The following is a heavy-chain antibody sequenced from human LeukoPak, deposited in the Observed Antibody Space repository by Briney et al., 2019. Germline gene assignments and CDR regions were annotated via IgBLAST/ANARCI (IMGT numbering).Heavy chain of an antibody. V-gene: IGHV3-7*04. CDR3: ARGGGNFDY. CDR1: GFTFNNYW. J-gene: IGHJ4*02. CDR2: IKQDGSEK. Sequence: GGSLRLSCAASGFTFNNYWMSWVRQAPGTGLEWVANIKQDGSEKYYVDSVKGRFTISRDNAKNSLYLQMNSLRAEDTAVYYCARGGGNFDYWGQGSLVTVSS. D-gene: IGHD4-23*01.